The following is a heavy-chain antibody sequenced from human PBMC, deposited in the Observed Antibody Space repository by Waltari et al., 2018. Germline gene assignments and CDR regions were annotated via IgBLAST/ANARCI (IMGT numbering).Heavy chain of an antibody. Sequence: QVQLVQSGAEVKKPGASVKVSCKASGYTFTGYYMHWVRQAPGQGLEWMGWINPNSGGTNYAQKFQGRVTMTRDTSISTAYMELSRLRSDDTAVYYCARETSGYDSVYYYYYMDVWGKGTTVTVSS. CDR3: ARETSGYDSVYYYYYMDV. CDR2: INPNSGGT. V-gene: IGHV1-2*02. J-gene: IGHJ6*03. D-gene: IGHD5-12*01. CDR1: GYTFTGYY.